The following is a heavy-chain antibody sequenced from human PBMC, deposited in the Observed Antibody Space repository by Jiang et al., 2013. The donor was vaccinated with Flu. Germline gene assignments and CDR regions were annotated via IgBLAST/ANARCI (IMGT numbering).Heavy chain of an antibody. D-gene: IGHD6-6*01. CDR3: AKALRIAARPGSVDY. CDR1: GGTFSSYA. Sequence: QLVESGAEVKKPGSSVKVSCKASGGTFSSYAISWVRQAPGQGLEWMGGIIPIFGTANYAQKFQGRVTITADESTSTAYMELSSLRSEDTAVYYCAKALRIAARPGSVDYWGQGTLVTVSS. V-gene: IGHV1-69*01. J-gene: IGHJ4*02. CDR2: IIPIFGTA.